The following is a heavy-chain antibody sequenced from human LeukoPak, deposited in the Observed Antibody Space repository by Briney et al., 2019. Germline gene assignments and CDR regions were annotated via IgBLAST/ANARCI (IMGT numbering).Heavy chain of an antibody. Sequence: GGSLRLSCAASGFSFSGHWMHWARQLPGKGLVWVSRISPTGSTTSYADSVKGRFTISRDNSKNTLYLQMNSLRAEDTAVYYCASSELLYDYWGQGTLVTVSS. J-gene: IGHJ4*02. CDR3: ASSELLYDY. D-gene: IGHD1-14*01. CDR2: ISPTGSTT. V-gene: IGHV3-74*01. CDR1: GFSFSGHW.